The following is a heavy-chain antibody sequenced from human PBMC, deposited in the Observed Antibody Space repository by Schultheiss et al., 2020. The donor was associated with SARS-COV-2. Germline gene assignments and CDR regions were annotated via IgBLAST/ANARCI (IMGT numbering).Heavy chain of an antibody. V-gene: IGHV3-48*03. CDR2: ISSSGSTI. J-gene: IGHJ4*02. CDR3: ASDYDY. CDR1: GFTFGSYE. Sequence: GESLKISCAASGFTFGSYEMNWVRQAPGKGLEWVSYISSSGSTIYYPDSVKGRFTISRDNAKNSLYLQMNSLRAEDTAVYYCASDYDYWGQGTLVTVSS.